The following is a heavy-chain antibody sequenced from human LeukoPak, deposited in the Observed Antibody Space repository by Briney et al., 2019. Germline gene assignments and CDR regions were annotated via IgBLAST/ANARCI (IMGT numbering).Heavy chain of an antibody. CDR2: INHRGVA. V-gene: IGHV4-34*01. CDR1: GGSFSGHY. J-gene: IGHJ6*03. CDR3: ARGAVSGRFGDYFYYMDV. Sequence: SETLSLTCAVYGGSFSGHYWNWIRQPPEKGLQWIGEINHRGVANYNPSLKSRVSISEDTSKNQFSLTVNSVTAADTALYFCARGAVSGRFGDYFYYMDVWGKGTTVTVSS. D-gene: IGHD3-3*01.